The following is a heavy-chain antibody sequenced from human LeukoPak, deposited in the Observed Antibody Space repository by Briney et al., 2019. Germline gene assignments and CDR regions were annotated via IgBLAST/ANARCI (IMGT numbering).Heavy chain of an antibody. CDR2: INHSGST. CDR1: GGSFSGYY. J-gene: IGHJ6*03. Sequence: SETLSLICAVYGGSFSGYYWSWIRQPPGKGLEWIGEINHSGSTNYNPSLKSRVTISVDTSKNQFSLKLSSVTAADTAVYYCARGKTRYYYYMDVWGKGTTVTVSS. V-gene: IGHV4-34*01. D-gene: IGHD2-2*01. CDR3: ARGKTRYYYYMDV.